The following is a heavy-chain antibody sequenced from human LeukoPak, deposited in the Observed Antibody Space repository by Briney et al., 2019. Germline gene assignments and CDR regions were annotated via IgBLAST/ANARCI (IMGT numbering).Heavy chain of an antibody. CDR3: AREIVGGFNPGAY. V-gene: IGHV4-4*02. D-gene: IGHD1-14*01. CDR2: IHRSGST. J-gene: IGHJ4*02. Sequence: SETLSLTCTVSLDSTTSNFWSWVRQPPGKGLEWIGEIHRSGSTNYNPSLQSRVTISIDRSKNQIALELSSVTAADTAVYYCAREIVGGFNPGAYWGQGALVTVSS. CDR1: LDSTTSNF.